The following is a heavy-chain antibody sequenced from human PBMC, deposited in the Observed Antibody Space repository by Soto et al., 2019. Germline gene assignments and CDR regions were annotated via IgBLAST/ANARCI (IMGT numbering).Heavy chain of an antibody. CDR3: AIESRYCSGGSCYFLPGIDY. V-gene: IGHV1-69*12. CDR2: IIPIFGTA. Sequence: QVQLVQSGAEVKKPGSSVKVSCKASGGTFSSYAISWVRQAPGQGLEWMGGIIPIFGTANYAQKFQGRVTITADESTSTTYMELGSWRSEATDVYYCAIESRYCSGGSCYFLPGIDYWGQGTLVTVSS. CDR1: GGTFSSYA. J-gene: IGHJ4*02. D-gene: IGHD2-15*01.